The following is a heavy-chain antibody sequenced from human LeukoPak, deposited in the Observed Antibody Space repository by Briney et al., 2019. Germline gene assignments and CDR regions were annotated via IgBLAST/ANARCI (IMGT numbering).Heavy chain of an antibody. CDR1: GGSFSGYY. D-gene: IGHD6-13*01. Sequence: NPSETLSLTCAVYGGSFSGYYWSWIRQPPGKGLEWIGEINHSGSTNYNPSLKSRVTISVDTSKNQFSLKLSSVTAADTAVYYCARGSSSSWYGPRYFDLWGRGTLVTVPS. J-gene: IGHJ2*01. CDR3: ARGSSSSWYGPRYFDL. V-gene: IGHV4-34*01. CDR2: INHSGST.